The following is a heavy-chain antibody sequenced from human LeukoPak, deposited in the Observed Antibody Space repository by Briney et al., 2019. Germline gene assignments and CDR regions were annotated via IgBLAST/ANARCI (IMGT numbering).Heavy chain of an antibody. CDR2: ISSSSSYI. Sequence: GGSLRLSCAASGFTFSSYSMNWVRQAPGKGLEWVSSISSSSSYIYYADSVKGRFTISRENSKNTLYLQMNSLRADDTAVYYCARRAGAYSHPYDYWGQGTLVTVSS. V-gene: IGHV3-21*04. J-gene: IGHJ4*02. CDR1: GFTFSSYS. D-gene: IGHD4/OR15-4a*01. CDR3: ARRAGAYSHPYDY.